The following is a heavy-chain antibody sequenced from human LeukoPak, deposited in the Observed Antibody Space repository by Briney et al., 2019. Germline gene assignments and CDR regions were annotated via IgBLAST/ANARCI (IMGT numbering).Heavy chain of an antibody. CDR1: GFTFSSYG. J-gene: IGHJ4*02. CDR2: ISYDGSNK. Sequence: GGSLRLSCAASGFTFSSYGMHWVRQAPGKGLEWVAVISYDGSNKYYADSVKGRFTISRDISKNTLYLQMNSLRAEDTAVYYCAKDGEMATIRYLDYWGQGTLVTVSS. V-gene: IGHV3-30*18. D-gene: IGHD5-24*01. CDR3: AKDGEMATIRYLDY.